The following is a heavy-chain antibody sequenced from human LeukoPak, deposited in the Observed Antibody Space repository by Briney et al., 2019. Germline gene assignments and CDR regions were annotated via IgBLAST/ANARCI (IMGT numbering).Heavy chain of an antibody. CDR3: ARERDYYDSSGYALGWFDP. Sequence: SETLSLTCTVSGGSISSYYWSWIRQPPGKGLEWIGYIYYSGSTNYNPSLKGRVTISVDTSKNQFSLKLSSVTAADTAVYYCARERDYYDSSGYALGWFDPWGQGTLVTVSS. V-gene: IGHV4-59*01. J-gene: IGHJ5*02. D-gene: IGHD3-22*01. CDR2: IYYSGST. CDR1: GGSISSYY.